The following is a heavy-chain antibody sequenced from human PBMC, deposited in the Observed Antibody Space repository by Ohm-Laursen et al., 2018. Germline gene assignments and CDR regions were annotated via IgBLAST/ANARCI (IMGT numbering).Heavy chain of an antibody. CDR1: GGTFSSYA. J-gene: IGHJ4*02. CDR2: IIPIFGTA. D-gene: IGHD1-7*01. CDR3: ARVRAGTGTVFDY. Sequence: GASVKVSCKASGGTFSSYAISWVRQAPGQGLEWMGGIIPIFGTANYAQKFQGRVTITADKSTSTAYMELSSLRSEDTAVYYCARVRAGTGTVFDYWGQGTLVTVSS. V-gene: IGHV1-69*06.